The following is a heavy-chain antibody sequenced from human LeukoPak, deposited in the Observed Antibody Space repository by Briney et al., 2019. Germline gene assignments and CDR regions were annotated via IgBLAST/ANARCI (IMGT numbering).Heavy chain of an antibody. CDR3: AKDLHRGATPSLVFDY. CDR1: GFTFSSYG. Sequence: GGSLRLSCAASGFTFSSYGMHWVRQAPGKGLEWVAFIRYDGSNKYYADSVKGRFTISRDNSKNTLYLQMNSLRAEDTAVYYCAKDLHRGATPSLVFDYWGQGTLVTVSS. D-gene: IGHD1-26*01. J-gene: IGHJ4*02. V-gene: IGHV3-30*02. CDR2: IRYDGSNK.